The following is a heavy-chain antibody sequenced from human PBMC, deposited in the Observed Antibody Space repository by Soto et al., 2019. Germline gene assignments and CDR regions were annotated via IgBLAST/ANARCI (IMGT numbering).Heavy chain of an antibody. J-gene: IGHJ4*02. CDR3: ARSGDNSGYYYEFGY. CDR1: GCTFTSYG. V-gene: IGHV1-18*01. D-gene: IGHD3-22*01. CDR2: ISAYNGNT. Sequence: ASVKVSCKASGCTFTSYGISWVRQAPVQGLEWMGWISAYNGNTNYAQKLQGRVTMTTDTSTSTAYMELRSLRSDDTAVYYCARSGDNSGYYYEFGYWAPGPLVTVSS.